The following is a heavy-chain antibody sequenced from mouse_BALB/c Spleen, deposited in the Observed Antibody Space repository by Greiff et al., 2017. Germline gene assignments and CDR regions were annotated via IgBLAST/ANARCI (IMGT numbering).Heavy chain of an antibody. CDR1: GFTFSSYG. V-gene: IGHV5-6-3*01. J-gene: IGHJ4*01. D-gene: IGHD1-2*01. Sequence: DVMLVESGGGLVQPGGSLKLSCAASGFTFSSYGMSWVRQTPDKRLELVATINSNGGSTYYPDSVKGRFTISRDNAKNTLYLQMSSLKSEDTAMYYCARVADYGYVWGQGTSVTVSS. CDR3: ARVADYGYV. CDR2: INSNGGST.